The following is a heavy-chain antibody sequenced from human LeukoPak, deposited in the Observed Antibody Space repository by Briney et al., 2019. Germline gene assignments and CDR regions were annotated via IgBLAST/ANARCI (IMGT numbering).Heavy chain of an antibody. D-gene: IGHD1-20*01. CDR3: ARAGLTGSKVAFDV. CDR2: INTDTGNP. Sequence: GASAKVSCKASGYTFTDYPMNWVRQAPGQGLEWMGWINTDTGNPTYAQGFTGHYVFSLDTSVSTAYLQIISLKAEDTAVYYCARAGLTGSKVAFDVWGQGTMVTVSS. J-gene: IGHJ3*01. V-gene: IGHV7-4-1*02. CDR1: GYTFTDYP.